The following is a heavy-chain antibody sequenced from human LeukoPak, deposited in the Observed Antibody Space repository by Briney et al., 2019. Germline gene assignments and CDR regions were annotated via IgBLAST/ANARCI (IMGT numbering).Heavy chain of an antibody. J-gene: IGHJ3*02. Sequence: GGSLRLSCAASGFTFSSYGMNWVRQAPGKGLEWVSSISSSSSYIYYADSVKGRFTISRDNAKNSLYLQMNSLRAEDTAVYYCARDADFGGGAFDIWGQGTMVTVSS. CDR1: GFTFSSYG. D-gene: IGHD3-10*01. CDR3: ARDADFGGGAFDI. V-gene: IGHV3-21*01. CDR2: ISSSSSYI.